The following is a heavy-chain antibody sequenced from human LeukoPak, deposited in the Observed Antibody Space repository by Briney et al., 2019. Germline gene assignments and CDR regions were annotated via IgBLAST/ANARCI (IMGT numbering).Heavy chain of an antibody. CDR2: IDRSTGT. Sequence: GASVKVSCKASGYTFSDYYMHWVRQAPGQGLEWMGWIDRSTGTKYAQKFQGRVTMTRDTSISTAYMELNRLTSDDTAVYFCAREYSQSYTPLSPWDQGTLVTVSS. J-gene: IGHJ5*02. CDR1: GYTFSDYY. D-gene: IGHD3-10*01. CDR3: AREYSQSYTPLSP. V-gene: IGHV1-2*02.